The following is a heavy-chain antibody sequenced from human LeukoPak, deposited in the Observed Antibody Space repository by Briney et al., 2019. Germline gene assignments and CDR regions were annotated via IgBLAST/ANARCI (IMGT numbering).Heavy chain of an antibody. CDR1: GFTVSTNY. CDR3: ARDSPYYYGSGL. J-gene: IGHJ3*01. CDR2: IYSGGST. D-gene: IGHD3-10*01. Sequence: PGGSLRLSYAASGFTVSTNYMSWVRQAPGKGLEWVSVIYSGGSTYYADSVKGRFTISRDNSRNTLYLQMNSLRADDTAVYYCARDSPYYYGSGLWGQGTMVTVSS. V-gene: IGHV3-53*01.